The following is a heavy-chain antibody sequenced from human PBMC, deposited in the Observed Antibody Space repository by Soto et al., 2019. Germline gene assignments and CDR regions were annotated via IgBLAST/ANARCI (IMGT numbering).Heavy chain of an antibody. Sequence: SETLSLTCTVSGGSISSGDYYWSWIRQPPGKGLEWIGYIYYSGSTYYNPSLKSRVTIPVDTSKNQFSLKLSSVTAADAAVYYCARVGPTVTPYYFDYWGQGTLVTVSS. CDR2: IYYSGST. V-gene: IGHV4-30-4*01. D-gene: IGHD4-4*01. CDR1: GGSISSGDYY. CDR3: ARVGPTVTPYYFDY. J-gene: IGHJ4*02.